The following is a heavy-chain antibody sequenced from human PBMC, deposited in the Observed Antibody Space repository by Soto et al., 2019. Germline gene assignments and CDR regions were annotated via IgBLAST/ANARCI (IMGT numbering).Heavy chain of an antibody. V-gene: IGHV3-53*01. J-gene: IGHJ6*02. Sequence: EVQLVESGGGLIQPGGSLRLSCAASGFTVSSNYMSWVRQAPGKGLEWVSVIYSGGSTYYADSVKGRFTISRDNSKDTLYLQLNGLRAEDLAVYYCARDVWFGEPGGNDYYYGMDVWGQGTTGTVSS. CDR1: GFTVSSNY. CDR2: IYSGGST. D-gene: IGHD3-10*01. CDR3: ARDVWFGEPGGNDYYYGMDV.